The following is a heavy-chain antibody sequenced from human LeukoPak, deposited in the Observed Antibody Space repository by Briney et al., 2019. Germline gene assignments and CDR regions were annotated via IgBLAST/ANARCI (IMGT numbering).Heavy chain of an antibody. Sequence: PWGSLTLSCAASGFTFSSYWMHWVRQTPGKGLVWVSRINSDGSSTSYADSVKGRFTISRDNAKNTMYLQMNSLRAEDTGVYYCAKDSGWIQFIDWGQGTPVTVSS. V-gene: IGHV3-74*01. CDR3: AKDSGWIQFID. CDR2: INSDGSST. CDR1: GFTFSSYW. J-gene: IGHJ4*02. D-gene: IGHD5-24*01.